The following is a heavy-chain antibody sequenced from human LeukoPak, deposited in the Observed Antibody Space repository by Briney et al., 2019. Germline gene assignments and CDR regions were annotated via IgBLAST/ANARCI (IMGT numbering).Heavy chain of an antibody. CDR2: ISYHGSNK. CDR1: GFTFSDYY. Sequence: GGSLRLSCAASGFTFSDYYMSWIRQAPGKGLEWVTLISYHGSNKEYADSVKGRFIISRGNSKNTLYLEMNTLRIEDTGVYYCARTPERFGQGQLDYWGQGTLVTVSS. J-gene: IGHJ4*02. CDR3: ARTPERFGQGQLDY. V-gene: IGHV3-30*03. D-gene: IGHD3-10*01.